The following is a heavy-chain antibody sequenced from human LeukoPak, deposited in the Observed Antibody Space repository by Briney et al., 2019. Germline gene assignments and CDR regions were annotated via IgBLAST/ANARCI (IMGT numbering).Heavy chain of an antibody. D-gene: IGHD6-13*01. CDR1: GFTFRSYA. CDR3: AKDLSSSLVYYFDY. V-gene: IGHV3-23*01. Sequence: GGSLRLSCAASGFTFRSYAMSWVRQAPGKGLEWVSGISDSGDNTYYVDSVKGRFTISRDNSKNTLYLQMNSLRAEDTAVYYCAKDLSSSLVYYFDYWGQGTLVTVSS. J-gene: IGHJ4*02. CDR2: ISDSGDNT.